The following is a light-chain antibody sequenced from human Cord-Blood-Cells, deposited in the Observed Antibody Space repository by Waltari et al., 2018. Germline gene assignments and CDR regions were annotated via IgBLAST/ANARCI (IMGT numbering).Light chain of an antibody. CDR2: EGS. V-gene: IGLV2-23*01. CDR3: CSYAGSHWV. J-gene: IGLJ3*02. Sequence: QSALTQPASVSGSPGQSITIPCTGTSSDVGSYNPVSWYQQHPGKAPNLMIYEGSKRPSGVSNRFSGSKSGNTASLTISGLQAEDEADYYCCSYAGSHWVFGGGTKLTVL. CDR1: SSDVGSYNP.